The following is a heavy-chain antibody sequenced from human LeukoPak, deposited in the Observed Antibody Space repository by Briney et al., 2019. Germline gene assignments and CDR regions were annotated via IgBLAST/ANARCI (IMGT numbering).Heavy chain of an antibody. D-gene: IGHD5-18*01. V-gene: IGHV3-15*01. Sequence: NPGGSLRLSCAASGFTFSNAWMSWVRQAPGKGLEWVGRIKSKTDGGTTDYAAPVKCRFTISRDDSKKTLYLQMHSLKTHDTALYYCTTVIPPLWLHYWGQGTLVTVSS. J-gene: IGHJ4*02. CDR3: TTVIPPLWLHY. CDR2: IKSKTDGGTT. CDR1: GFTFSNAW.